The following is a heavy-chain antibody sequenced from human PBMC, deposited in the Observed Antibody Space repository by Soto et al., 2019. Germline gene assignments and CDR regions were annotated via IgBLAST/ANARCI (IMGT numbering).Heavy chain of an antibody. D-gene: IGHD3-3*01. CDR1: GYTFTSYD. CDR2: MNPNSGNT. Sequence: QVQLVQSGAEVKKPGASVKVSCKASGYTFTSYDINWVRQATGQGLDWMGWMNPNSGNTGYAQKFQGRVTMTRNTSIRTAYMELSSLRSEDTAVYYCARGRVDTIFGVVLRYYYYYGMDVWGQGPTVTVSS. J-gene: IGHJ6*02. V-gene: IGHV1-8*01. CDR3: ARGRVDTIFGVVLRYYYYYGMDV.